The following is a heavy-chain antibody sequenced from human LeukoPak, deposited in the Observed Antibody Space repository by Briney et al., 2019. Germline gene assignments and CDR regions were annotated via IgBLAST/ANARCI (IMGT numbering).Heavy chain of an antibody. CDR3: ARQSDSSSCPFDY. V-gene: IGHV4-39*01. CDR2: IYYSGST. J-gene: IGHJ4*02. D-gene: IGHD6-13*01. CDR1: GGSISSSSYY. Sequence: SETLSLTCTVSGGSISSSSYYWGWIRQPPGKRLEWIGSIYYSGSTYYNPSLKSRVTISVDTSKNQFSLKLSSVTAADTAVYYCARQSDSSSCPFDYWGQGTPVTVSS.